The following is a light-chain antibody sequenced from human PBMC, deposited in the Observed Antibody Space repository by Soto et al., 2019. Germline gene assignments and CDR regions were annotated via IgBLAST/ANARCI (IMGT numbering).Light chain of an antibody. Sequence: DIVLTQSPGTLSLSPGERASLSGRASQTVDTSLAWYQQRPGRAPRLLMSEASRRAAGIPVRFSGSGSGTDFTLTITSLEPEDGAVYYCQQRYNWPLTFGAGTRVEI. J-gene: IGKJ4*01. CDR3: QQRYNWPLT. CDR1: QTVDTS. V-gene: IGKV3-11*01. CDR2: EAS.